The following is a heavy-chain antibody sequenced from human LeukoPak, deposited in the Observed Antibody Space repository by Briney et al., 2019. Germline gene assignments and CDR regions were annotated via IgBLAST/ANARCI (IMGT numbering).Heavy chain of an antibody. V-gene: IGHV3-21*01. J-gene: IGHJ4*02. CDR2: ISVSSDYI. CDR1: GFTFTSYS. CDR3: ARGGRNSYFFDF. D-gene: IGHD1-14*01. Sequence: GGSLRLSCTASGFTFTSYSMNWVRQAPGKGLEWVSSISVSSDYIFYADSVKGRFTISRDNAKNSLFLQMNSLRAEDTAVYYCARGGRNSYFFDFWGQGTLVTGSS.